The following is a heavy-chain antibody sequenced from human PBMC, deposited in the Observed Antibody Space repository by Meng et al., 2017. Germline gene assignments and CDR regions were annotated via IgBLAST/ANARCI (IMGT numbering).Heavy chain of an antibody. V-gene: IGHV4-34*01. Sequence: QSCGAGLLKPSETLSLSCAVYGGSFSGYYWSWIRQPPGKGLEWIGEINHSGSTNYNPSLKSRVTISVDTSKNQFSLKLSSVTAADTAVYYCASSGYSYGYRFDYWGQGTLVTVSS. CDR1: GGSFSGYY. CDR3: ASSGYSYGYRFDY. J-gene: IGHJ4*02. CDR2: INHSGST. D-gene: IGHD5-18*01.